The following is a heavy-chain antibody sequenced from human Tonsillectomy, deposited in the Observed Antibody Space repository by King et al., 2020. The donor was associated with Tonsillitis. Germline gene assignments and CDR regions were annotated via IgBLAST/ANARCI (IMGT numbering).Heavy chain of an antibody. D-gene: IGHD4-23*01. V-gene: IGHV3-30-3*01. CDR2: ISNDGSNK. CDR1: GFTFSSYA. Sequence: VQLVESGGGVVQPGRSLRLSCAASGFTFSSYAMHWVRQAPGKGLEWVAVISNDGSNKYYVESVKGRFTISRDNSKNTLYLQMNSLRAEDTAVYYCARGTVGTPRDYYNYAMDVWGQGTTVTVSS. CDR3: ARGTVGTPRDYYNYAMDV. J-gene: IGHJ6*02.